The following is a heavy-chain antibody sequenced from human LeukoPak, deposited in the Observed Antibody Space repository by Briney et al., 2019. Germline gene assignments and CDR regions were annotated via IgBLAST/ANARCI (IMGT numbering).Heavy chain of an antibody. V-gene: IGHV3-49*03. CDR1: GFSFDDYA. J-gene: IGHJ6*03. Sequence: GGSLRLSCTTSGFSFDDYAMSWFRQAPGKGLEWVAFIRSRAYGGTPEYAASVKGRFIISRDDSKSIAYLQLNSLRAEDTAVYYCARDSRGKYSSGWYRSDYYYYYMDVWGKGTTVTISS. CDR2: IRSRAYGGTP. CDR3: ARDSRGKYSSGWYRSDYYYYYMDV. D-gene: IGHD6-19*01.